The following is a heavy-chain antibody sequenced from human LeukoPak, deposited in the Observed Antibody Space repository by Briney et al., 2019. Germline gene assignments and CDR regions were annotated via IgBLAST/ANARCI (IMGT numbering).Heavy chain of an antibody. Sequence: SETLSLTCTVSSGSITTYYWSWIRQPPGKGLEWIGSIYYSGSTYYNPSLKSRVTISVDTSKNQFSLKLSSVTAADTAVYYCARSGGAAGYDYWGQGTLVTVSS. CDR1: SGSITTYY. J-gene: IGHJ4*02. CDR3: ARSGGAAGYDY. CDR2: IYYSGST. V-gene: IGHV4-59*05. D-gene: IGHD6-13*01.